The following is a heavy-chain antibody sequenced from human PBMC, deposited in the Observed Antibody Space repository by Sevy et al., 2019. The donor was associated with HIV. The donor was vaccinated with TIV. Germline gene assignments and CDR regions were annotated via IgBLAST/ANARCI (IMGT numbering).Heavy chain of an antibody. Sequence: SENLSLTCTVSGGSISSYYWSWIRQPPGKGLEWIGYIYYSGSTNYNPSLKSRVTISVDTSKNQFSLKLSSVTAADTAVYYCARGSTMVRGVIIGFDPWGQGTLVTVSS. CDR3: ARGSTMVRGVIIGFDP. J-gene: IGHJ5*02. D-gene: IGHD3-10*01. CDR1: GGSISSYY. CDR2: IYYSGST. V-gene: IGHV4-59*01.